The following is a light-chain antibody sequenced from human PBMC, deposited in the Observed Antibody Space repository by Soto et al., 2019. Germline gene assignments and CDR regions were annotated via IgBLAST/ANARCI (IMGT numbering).Light chain of an antibody. Sequence: QSALTQPASVSGSPGQSITISCTGTSSDVGTYTYVSWYQQHPGKAPKLMIYDVSNRPSGVSDRFYGSKSGNTASLTISGLQAEDEADYYCSSYISSSTSVVFGGGTKLTVL. CDR2: DVS. CDR1: SSDVGTYTY. CDR3: SSYISSSTSVV. J-gene: IGLJ2*01. V-gene: IGLV2-14*01.